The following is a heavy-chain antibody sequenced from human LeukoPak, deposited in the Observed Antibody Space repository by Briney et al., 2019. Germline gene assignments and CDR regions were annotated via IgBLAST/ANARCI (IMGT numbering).Heavy chain of an antibody. D-gene: IGHD3-22*01. J-gene: IGHJ6*02. V-gene: IGHV4-39*07. CDR3: ARTRVITGYYYYGMDV. CDR2: INHSGST. CDR1: GGSISSSSYY. Sequence: SETLSLTCTVSGGSISSSSYYWGWIRQPPGKGLEWIGEINHSGSTNYNPSLKSRVTISVDTSKNQFSLKLSSVTAADTAVYYCARTRVITGYYYYGMDVWGQGTTVTVSS.